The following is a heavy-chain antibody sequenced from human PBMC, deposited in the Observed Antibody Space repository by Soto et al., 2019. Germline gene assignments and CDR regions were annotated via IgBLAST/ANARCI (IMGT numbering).Heavy chain of an antibody. Sequence: GGSLRLSCAASGFTFSSYGMHWVRQAPGKGLEWVAVIWYDGSNKYYADSVKGRFTISRDNSKNTLYLQMNSLRAEDTAVYYCARDGGDGYNFFDYWGQGTLVTVSS. V-gene: IGHV3-33*01. J-gene: IGHJ4*02. CDR1: GFTFSSYG. D-gene: IGHD3-16*01. CDR3: ARDGGDGYNFFDY. CDR2: IWYDGSNK.